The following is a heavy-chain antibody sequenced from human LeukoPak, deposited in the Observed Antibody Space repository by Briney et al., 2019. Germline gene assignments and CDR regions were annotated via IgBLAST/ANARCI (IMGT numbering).Heavy chain of an antibody. CDR3: ARGHYDVLASSYKWTPDY. V-gene: IGHV3-21*01. Sequence: GGSLRLSCAASGFTFNTFNMNWVRQAPGKGLEWVSSITSGGDYIYYADSVKGRFTTSRDNAKNSLSLQLNSLRVEDTAVYYCARGHYDVLASSYKWTPDYWGQGTLVTVSS. D-gene: IGHD3-9*01. J-gene: IGHJ4*02. CDR2: ITSGGDYI. CDR1: GFTFNTFN.